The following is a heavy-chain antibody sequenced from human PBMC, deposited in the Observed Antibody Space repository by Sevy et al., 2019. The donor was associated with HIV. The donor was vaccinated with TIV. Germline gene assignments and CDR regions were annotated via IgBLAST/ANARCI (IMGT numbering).Heavy chain of an antibody. CDR3: TRHCSSTTCSHAFDI. Sequence: LTASETLSLTCAVYGGSFSGYYWSWIRQPPGKGLEWIGEINHSGSTNYNPSLKSRVTISEDTSNNHYSLQLRSVTAADAAVYYCTRHCSSTTCSHAFDIWGQGTMVTVSS. D-gene: IGHD2-2*01. J-gene: IGHJ3*02. CDR1: GGSFSGYY. V-gene: IGHV4-34*01. CDR2: INHSGST.